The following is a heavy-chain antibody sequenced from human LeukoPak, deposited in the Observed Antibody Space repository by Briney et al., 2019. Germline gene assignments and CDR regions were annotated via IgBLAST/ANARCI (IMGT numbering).Heavy chain of an antibody. V-gene: IGHV5-51*01. J-gene: IGHJ4*02. D-gene: IGHD6-19*01. CDR3: ARGDPSYIAVAHY. Sequence: GASLKISCKGSGYSFTSYWIGWVRQMPGKGLGWMGIIYPGDSDTRYSPSFQGQVTISADKYISTAYLQWSSLKALDTAMYYCARGDPSYIAVAHYWGQGTLVTVSS. CDR1: GYSFTSYW. CDR2: IYPGDSDT.